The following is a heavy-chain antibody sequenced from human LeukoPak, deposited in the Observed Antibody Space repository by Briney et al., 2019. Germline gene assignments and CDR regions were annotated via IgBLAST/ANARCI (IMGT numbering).Heavy chain of an antibody. CDR1: GFTFSSYS. CDR2: ISSSSSYI. V-gene: IGHV3-21*01. Sequence: KAGGSLRLSCAASGFTFSSYSMNWVRQAPGKGLEWVSSISSSSSYIYYADSVKGRFIISRDNAKNSLYLQMNSLRAEDTAVYYCAKSQGSGRDAFDIWGQGTMVTVSS. D-gene: IGHD6-19*01. CDR3: AKSQGSGRDAFDI. J-gene: IGHJ3*02.